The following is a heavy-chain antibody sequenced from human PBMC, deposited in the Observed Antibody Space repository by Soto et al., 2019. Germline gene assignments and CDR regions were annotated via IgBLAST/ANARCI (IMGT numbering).Heavy chain of an antibody. CDR3: ARNPTAQGCIITSCHNYYYYGMDV. J-gene: IGHJ6*02. D-gene: IGHD2-2*02. Sequence: ASVKVSCKASGGTFSSYAISWVRQAPGQGLEWMGGIIPIFGTANYAQKFQGRVTITADESTSTAYMELSSLRSEDTAVYYCARNPTAQGCIITSCHNYYYYGMDVWGQGTTVTVSS. V-gene: IGHV1-69*13. CDR2: IIPIFGTA. CDR1: GGTFSSYA.